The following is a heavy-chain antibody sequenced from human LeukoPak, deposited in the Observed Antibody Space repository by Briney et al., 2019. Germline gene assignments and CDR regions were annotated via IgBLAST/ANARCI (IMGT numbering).Heavy chain of an antibody. CDR2: IIPIFGTA. D-gene: IGHD5-12*01. V-gene: IGHV1-69*06. J-gene: IGHJ6*04. CDR3: ARNRGFGAYYYYGMDV. Sequence: SVKVSCKASGGTFSSYAISWVRQAPGRGLEWTGGIIPIFGTANYAQTFQGRVTITADKSTSTAYMELSSLRSEDTAVYYCARNRGFGAYYYYGMDVWGKGTTVTVSS. CDR1: GGTFSSYA.